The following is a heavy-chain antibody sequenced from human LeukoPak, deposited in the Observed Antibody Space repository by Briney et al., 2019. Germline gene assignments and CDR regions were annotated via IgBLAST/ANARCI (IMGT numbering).Heavy chain of an antibody. J-gene: IGHJ4*02. CDR2: ISGSGGST. CDR3: AKGAGSGSYSLLFDY. V-gene: IGHV3-23*01. CDR1: GFTFSSYA. Sequence: PGGSLRLSCAASGFTFSSYAMSWVRQAPGKGLEWVSAISGSGGSTYYADSVKGRFTISRDNSKNTLYLQMNSLRAEGTAVYYCAKGAGSGSYSLLFDYWGQGTLVTVSS. D-gene: IGHD3-10*01.